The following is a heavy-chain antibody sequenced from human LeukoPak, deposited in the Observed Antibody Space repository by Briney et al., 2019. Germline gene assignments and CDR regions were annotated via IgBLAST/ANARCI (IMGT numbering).Heavy chain of an antibody. CDR2: IYPGDSDT. D-gene: IGHD3-10*01. CDR1: GYSFTNYW. J-gene: IGHJ1*01. V-gene: IGHV5-51*07. CDR3: ATYAGSSSKYFRD. Sequence: GESLQISCKASGYSFTNYWIGWVHQLPGKGLELMGIIYPGDSDTRYSPSFQGQVTISADKSISTAYLQRSSLQASDTAIYYCATYAGSSSKYFRDWGRGTLVTVSS.